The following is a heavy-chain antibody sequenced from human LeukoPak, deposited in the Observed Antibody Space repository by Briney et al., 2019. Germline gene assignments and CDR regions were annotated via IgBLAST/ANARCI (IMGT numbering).Heavy chain of an antibody. V-gene: IGHV5-51*01. CDR1: GYSFTSYW. J-gene: IGHJ4*02. CDR3: ASLGGGSYSYAKGPFDY. D-gene: IGHD1-26*01. Sequence: AGESLKISCKGSGYSFTSYWIGWVRQMPGKGLEGMGIIYPGDSDTRYSPSFQGQVTISADKSISTAYLQWSSLKASDTAMYYCASLGGGSYSYAKGPFDYWGQGTLVTVSS. CDR2: IYPGDSDT.